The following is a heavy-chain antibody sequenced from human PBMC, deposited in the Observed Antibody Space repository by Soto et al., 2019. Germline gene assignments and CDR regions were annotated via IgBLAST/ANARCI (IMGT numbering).Heavy chain of an antibody. V-gene: IGHV3-30-3*01. D-gene: IGHD3-3*01. CDR2: ISYDGSNK. CDR1: GFTFSSYA. Sequence: VGSLRLSCAASGFTFSSYAMHWVRQAPGKGLEWVAVISYDGSNKYYADSVKGRFTISRDNSKNTLYLQMNSLRAEDTAVYYCARNDFWSGYGSFGMDVWGQGTTVTV. CDR3: ARNDFWSGYGSFGMDV. J-gene: IGHJ6*02.